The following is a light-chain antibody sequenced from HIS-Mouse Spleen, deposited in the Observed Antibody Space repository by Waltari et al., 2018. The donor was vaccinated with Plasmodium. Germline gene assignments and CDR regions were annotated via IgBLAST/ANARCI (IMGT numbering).Light chain of an antibody. J-gene: IGLJ3*02. CDR1: ALQKKKKY. V-gene: IGLV3-10*01. CDR3: YSTDSSGNHRV. Sequence: VSPGQTARITCSGDALQKKKKYAYWYQQKSGQAPVLVIYEDSKRPSGIPERFSGSSSGTMATLTISGAQVEDEADYYCYSTDSSGNHRVFGGGTKLTVL. CDR2: EDS.